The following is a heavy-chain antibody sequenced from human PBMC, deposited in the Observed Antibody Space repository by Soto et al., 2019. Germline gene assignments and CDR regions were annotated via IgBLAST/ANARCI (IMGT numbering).Heavy chain of an antibody. V-gene: IGHV4-39*01. J-gene: IGHJ5*02. CDR3: ARHHSSSWYNLGVTPYNWFDP. Sequence: SETLSLTCTVSGGSISSSSYYWGWIRQPPGKGLEWIGSIYYSGSTYYNPSLKSRVTISVDTSKNQFSLKLSSVTAADTAVYYCARHHSSSWYNLGVTPYNWFDPWGQGTLVTVSS. CDR1: GGSISSSSYY. CDR2: IYYSGST. D-gene: IGHD6-13*01.